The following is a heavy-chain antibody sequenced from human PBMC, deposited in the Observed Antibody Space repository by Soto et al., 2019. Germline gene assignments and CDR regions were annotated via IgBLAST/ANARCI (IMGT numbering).Heavy chain of an antibody. CDR1: GGSISSCSYY. CDR2: IYYSGST. D-gene: IGHD3-3*01. J-gene: IGHJ5*02. CDR3: ARPHLGYYDFWSGYGTNWFDP. Sequence: PSETLSLTCTVSGGSISSCSYYWGWIRQPPGKGLEWIGSIYYSGSTYYNPSLKSRVTISVDTSKNQFSLKLSSVTAADTAVYYCARPHLGYYDFWSGYGTNWFDPWGQGTLVTVSS. V-gene: IGHV4-39*01.